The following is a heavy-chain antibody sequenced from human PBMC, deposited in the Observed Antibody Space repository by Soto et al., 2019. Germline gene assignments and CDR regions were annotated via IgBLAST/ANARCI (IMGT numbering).Heavy chain of an antibody. CDR3: ARTCYDDCSAYYSGPYDY. CDR1: GGSISSGDYY. V-gene: IGHV4-30-4*01. CDR2: IYYSGSI. Sequence: PSETLSLTWIVSGGSISSGDYYWSWFRQPPGKGLEWIGHIYYSGSIYCNPSLKSRVSISVDRSMNQCSLKLSSVTAADTAVYYCARTCYDDCSAYYSGPYDYWGQGTLVTVSS. D-gene: IGHD3-22*01. J-gene: IGHJ4*02.